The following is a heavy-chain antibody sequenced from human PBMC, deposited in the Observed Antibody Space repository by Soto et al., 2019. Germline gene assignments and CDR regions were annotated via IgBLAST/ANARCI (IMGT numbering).Heavy chain of an antibody. CDR3: ARDKAGRRFGELLGGMDV. Sequence: SVKVSCKASGGTFSSNAISWVRQAPGQGLEWMGGIIPIFGTANYAQKFQGRVAITADESTSTAYMELSSLRSEDTAVYYCARDKAGRRFGELLGGMDVWGQGTTVTVSS. J-gene: IGHJ6*02. V-gene: IGHV1-69*13. CDR2: IIPIFGTA. CDR1: GGTFSSNA. D-gene: IGHD3-10*01.